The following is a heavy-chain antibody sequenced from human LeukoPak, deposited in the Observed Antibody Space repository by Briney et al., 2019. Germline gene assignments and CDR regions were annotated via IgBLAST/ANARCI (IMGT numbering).Heavy chain of an antibody. CDR3: ARRWSGYSPIDY. CDR2: IKEDGREK. D-gene: IGHD3-3*01. V-gene: IGHV3-7*01. J-gene: IGHJ4*02. Sequence: GGSLRLSCAASGFTFSTYWMSWVRQAPGKGREWVANIKEDGREKYYVDSVKGLFTISRDNAKNSLYLQMNSLRAEDTAVYYCARRWSGYSPIDYWGQGTLVTVSS. CDR1: GFTFSTYW.